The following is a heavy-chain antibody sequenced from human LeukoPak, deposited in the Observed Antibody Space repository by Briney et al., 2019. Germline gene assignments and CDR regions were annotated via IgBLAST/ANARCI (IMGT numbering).Heavy chain of an antibody. J-gene: IGHJ6*03. Sequence: GASVTVSCKASGGTFSSYAISWVRQAPGQGLEWMGGIIPIFGTANYAQKFQGRVTITADKSTSTAYMGLSSLRSEDTAVYYCARAQELTGTTNYYYYMDVWGKGTTVTVSS. CDR1: GGTFSSYA. CDR2: IIPIFGTA. V-gene: IGHV1-69*06. CDR3: ARAQELTGTTNYYYYMDV. D-gene: IGHD1-7*01.